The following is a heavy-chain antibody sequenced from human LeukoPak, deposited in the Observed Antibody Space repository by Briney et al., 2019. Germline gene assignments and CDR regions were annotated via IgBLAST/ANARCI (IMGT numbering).Heavy chain of an antibody. D-gene: IGHD7-27*01. J-gene: IGHJ4*02. CDR3: ARDQFWGSHEFDY. CDR2: ISSSSSYI. V-gene: IGHV3-21*01. CDR1: GFTFSSYS. Sequence: PGGSLRLSCAASGFTFSSYSMNWVRQAPGKGLEWVSSISSSSSYIYYADSVKGRFTISRDNSKNTLYLQMNSLRAEDTAVYYCARDQFWGSHEFDYWGQGTLVTVSS.